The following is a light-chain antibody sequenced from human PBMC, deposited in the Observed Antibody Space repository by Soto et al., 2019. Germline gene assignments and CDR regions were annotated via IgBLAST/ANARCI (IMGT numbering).Light chain of an antibody. CDR3: QTWGTGIRV. J-gene: IGLJ2*01. Sequence: QSVLTQSPSASASLGASVKLTCPLSSGHSSYAIAWHQQQPEKGPRYLMKVNSDGSHSKGDGIPDRFSGSSSGAEHYLTISSLQSEDEADYYCQTWGTGIRVFGGGTKLTVL. CDR1: SGHSSYA. V-gene: IGLV4-69*01. CDR2: VNSDGSH.